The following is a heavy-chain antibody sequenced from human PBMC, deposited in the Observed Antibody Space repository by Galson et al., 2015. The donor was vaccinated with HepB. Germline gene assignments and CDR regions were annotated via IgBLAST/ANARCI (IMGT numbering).Heavy chain of an antibody. CDR3: ARNSFDSSGWIDY. CDR1: GCTFTSYD. J-gene: IGHJ4*02. CDR2: MNPNSGNT. D-gene: IGHD6-19*01. V-gene: IGHV1-8*01. Sequence: SVKVSCKASGCTFTSYDINWVRQATGQGLEWMGWMNPNSGNTGYAQKFQGRVTMTRNTSISTAYMELSSLRSEDTAVYYCARNSFDSSGWIDYWGQGTLVTVSS.